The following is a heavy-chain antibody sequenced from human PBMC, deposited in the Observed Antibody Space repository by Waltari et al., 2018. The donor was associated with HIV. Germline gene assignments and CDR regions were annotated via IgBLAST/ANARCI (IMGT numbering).Heavy chain of an antibody. V-gene: IGHV3-21*01. CDR1: GLSLGSHS. J-gene: IGHJ4*02. CDR3: ARDMATFTGAYYFDT. Sequence: EVQLMESGGRLVKPGGSLRLSCAASGLSLGSHSMSWVRQAPGKGLEWVASISSGSSFITYSGSVKGRFTISRGNAENSLYLQMNSLRAEDTAVYYCARDMATFTGAYYFDTWGQGTLVTVSS. CDR2: ISSGSSFI. D-gene: IGHD5-12*01.